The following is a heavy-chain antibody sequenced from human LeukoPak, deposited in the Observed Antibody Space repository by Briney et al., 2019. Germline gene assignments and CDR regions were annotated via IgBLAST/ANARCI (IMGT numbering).Heavy chain of an antibody. J-gene: IGHJ4*02. CDR2: IKGDGSDT. Sequence: GGSLRLSCAASGFTLSLYWMHWVRQTTGKGQMWVSRIKGDGSDTLYADCERGRVTISREKPKKTLYLQTSSLGVDDTAVYYCARASTTVPNLLDYWGQGALVSVSS. V-gene: IGHV3-74*01. CDR1: GFTLSLYW. D-gene: IGHD4-17*01. CDR3: ARASTTVPNLLDY.